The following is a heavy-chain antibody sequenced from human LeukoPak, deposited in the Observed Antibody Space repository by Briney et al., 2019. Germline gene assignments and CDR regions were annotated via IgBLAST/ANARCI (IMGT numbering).Heavy chain of an antibody. V-gene: IGHV7-4-1*02. Sequence: ASVKVSCKASGYSFTNYAMNWVRQAPGQGLEWMGWIHPSTGNPTYAQGFTGRFVFSLDTSDSTTYLQISSLKAEDTAVYFCARAFQSLGGLSLPDYWGQGTLVTVSS. D-gene: IGHD3-16*02. CDR1: GYSFTNYA. CDR3: ARAFQSLGGLSLPDY. CDR2: IHPSTGNP. J-gene: IGHJ4*02.